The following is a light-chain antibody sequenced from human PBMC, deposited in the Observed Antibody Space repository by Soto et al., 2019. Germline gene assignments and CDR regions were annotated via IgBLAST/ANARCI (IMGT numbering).Light chain of an antibody. Sequence: EIVMTQSPVTLSVSPGERATLSCRASQNISRSLAWYQQKPGQAPRLLIYGAFNRATGIPDRFSGGGSGTDFTLTITRLEPEDFAVYYCQYYGNSPLTFGQGTKVDIK. CDR1: QNISRS. J-gene: IGKJ1*01. CDR2: GAF. V-gene: IGKV3-20*01. CDR3: QYYGNSPLT.